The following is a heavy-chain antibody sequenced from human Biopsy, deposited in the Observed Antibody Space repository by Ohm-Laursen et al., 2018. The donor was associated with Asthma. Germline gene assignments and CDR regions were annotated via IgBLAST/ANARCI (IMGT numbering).Heavy chain of an antibody. CDR3: ARAQDYYDSRGYYRSFDY. V-gene: IGHV4-59*12. CDR1: GGSISTYY. J-gene: IGHJ4*02. D-gene: IGHD3-22*01. CDR2: IYYSGGT. Sequence: PGTLSLTCTVSGGSISTYYWSWIRQPPGKGLKWIGFIYYSGGTYYNPSLKSRVSISIDTSKNQFSLKLSSVTAADTAVYYCARAQDYYDSRGYYRSFDYWGQGTLVTVSS.